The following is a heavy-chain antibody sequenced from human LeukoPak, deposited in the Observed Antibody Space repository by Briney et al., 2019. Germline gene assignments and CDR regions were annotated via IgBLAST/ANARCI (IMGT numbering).Heavy chain of an antibody. D-gene: IGHD1-26*01. CDR3: ARGGWGFDY. Sequence: GGSLRLSCAASGFPFSNSWMSWVRQAPGKGLEWVASIKVDGSEKYYVDSVKGRFTISRDNAKNSLYLQMNSLRAEDTAVYYCARGGWGFDYWGQGTLVTVSS. V-gene: IGHV3-7*01. CDR2: IKVDGSEK. CDR1: GFPFSNSW. J-gene: IGHJ4*02.